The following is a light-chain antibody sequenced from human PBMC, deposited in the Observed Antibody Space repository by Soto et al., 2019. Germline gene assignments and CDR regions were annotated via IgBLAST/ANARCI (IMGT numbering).Light chain of an antibody. V-gene: IGKV1-9*01. J-gene: IGKJ4*01. CDR3: QQVNSYPLT. CDR2: AAS. CDR1: QGISSY. Sequence: DIQLTQSPSFLSASVGDRVTITCRASQGISSYLAWYQQKPGKAPKLLIYAASTLQSGVPSRFSGGGSGTEFTLTISSLQPEDCATYYCQQVNSYPLTFGGGTKVEIK.